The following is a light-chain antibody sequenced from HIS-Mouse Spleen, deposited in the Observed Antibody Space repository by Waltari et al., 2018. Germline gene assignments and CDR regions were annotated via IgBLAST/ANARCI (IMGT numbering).Light chain of an antibody. CDR2: RNN. CDR3: AAWDDSLSGWV. J-gene: IGLJ3*02. V-gene: IGLV1-47*01. CDR1: SSNIGRNY. Sequence: QSVLTQPPSASGTPGQRVTISCSGSSSNIGRNYLYLYTQLHGTAPKLLIYRNNQRPSGVPDRFSGSKSGTSASLAIIGLRSEDEADYYCAAWDDSLSGWVFGGGTKLTVL.